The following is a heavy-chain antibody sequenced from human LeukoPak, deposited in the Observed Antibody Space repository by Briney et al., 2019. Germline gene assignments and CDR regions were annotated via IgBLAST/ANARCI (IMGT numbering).Heavy chain of an antibody. J-gene: IGHJ6*03. CDR3: ACSGRDGYNPYYYYYMDV. D-gene: IGHD5-24*01. CDR1: DGSISSYY. V-gene: IGHV4-59*01. CDR2: IYYSGST. Sequence: PSETLSLTCTVSDGSISSYYWSWLRQPPGKGLEWIGYIYYSGSTNYNPSLKSRVTISVDTSKNQFSLKLSSVTAADTAVYYCACSGRDGYNPYYYYYMDVWGKGTTVTVSS.